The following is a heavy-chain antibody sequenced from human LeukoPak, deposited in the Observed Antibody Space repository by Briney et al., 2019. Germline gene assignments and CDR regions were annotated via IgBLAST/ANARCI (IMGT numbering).Heavy chain of an antibody. D-gene: IGHD1-26*01. J-gene: IGHJ4*02. CDR1: GYTFPSYD. V-gene: IGHV1-8*01. Sequence: GASVKVSCKTPGYTFPSYDINWVRQATGQGLEWMGWMNPNSGNTGCAQKFQGRVAITRNTSISTAYMELSSLRSEDTAVYFCARGPKWTGSYYYFDFWGQGTLVTVSS. CDR2: MNPNSGNT. CDR3: ARGPKWTGSYYYFDF.